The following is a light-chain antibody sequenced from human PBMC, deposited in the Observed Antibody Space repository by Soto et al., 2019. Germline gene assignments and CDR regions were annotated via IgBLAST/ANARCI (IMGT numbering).Light chain of an antibody. V-gene: IGLV2-14*01. CDR3: SSYTSSSIDYV. CDR1: SSDVGGYNY. CDR2: EVS. Sequence: QSALTQPASVSGSPGQSITISCTGTSSDVGGYNYVSWYQQHPGKAPELMIYEVSNRPSGVSNRFSGSKSGNTASLTISGLQAEDEADYYCSSYTSSSIDYVFGTGTKLTAL. J-gene: IGLJ1*01.